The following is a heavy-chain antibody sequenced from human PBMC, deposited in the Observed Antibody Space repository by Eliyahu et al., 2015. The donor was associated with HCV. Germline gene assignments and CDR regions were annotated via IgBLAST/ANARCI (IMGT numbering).Heavy chain of an antibody. D-gene: IGHD1-1*01. J-gene: IGHJ5*02. Sequence: QLQLQESGPGLVRPSETLSLTCXVSGGSISNPIYYWGWIRQSPGKGLEWIANLYYTGTTYYNPSLKSRVTISVDPSRNQFSLNLRSVTAADTAIYFCARRNDFPWWFDPWGQGTLVTVSS. V-gene: IGHV4-39*01. CDR3: ARRNDFPWWFDP. CDR2: LYYTGTT. CDR1: GGSISNPIYY.